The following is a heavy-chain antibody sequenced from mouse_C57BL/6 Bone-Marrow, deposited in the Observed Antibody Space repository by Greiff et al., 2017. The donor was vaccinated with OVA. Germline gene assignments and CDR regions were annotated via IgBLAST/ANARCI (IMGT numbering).Heavy chain of an antibody. CDR1: GFTFSDYY. D-gene: IGHD1-1*02. J-gene: IGHJ4*01. V-gene: IGHV5-16*01. CDR3: AREGGFYYAMDY. Sequence: EVMLVESEGGLVQPGSSMKLSCTASGFTFSDYYMAWVRQVPEKGLEWVANINYDGSSTYYLDSLKSRFIISRDNAKNILYLQMSSLKSEDTATYYCAREGGFYYAMDYWGQGISVTVSS. CDR2: INYDGSST.